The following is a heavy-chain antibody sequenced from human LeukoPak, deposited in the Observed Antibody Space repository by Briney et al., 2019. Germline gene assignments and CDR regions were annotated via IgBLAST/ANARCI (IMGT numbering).Heavy chain of an antibody. CDR2: ITSDGDNT. J-gene: IGHJ4*02. Sequence: GGSLRLSCAASGITFSAFAMTWVRQAPGKGLEWVSTITSDGDNTYSADSVKGRITFSRDNSKNTLSLQLRSLRAEDTAVYYCAKDLSYTSGSSDYWGQGILVTVSS. V-gene: IGHV3-23*01. CDR3: AKDLSYTSGSSDY. CDR1: GITFSAFA. D-gene: IGHD6-19*01.